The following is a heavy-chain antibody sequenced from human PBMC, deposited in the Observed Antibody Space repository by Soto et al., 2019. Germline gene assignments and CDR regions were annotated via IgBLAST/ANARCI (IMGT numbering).Heavy chain of an antibody. CDR3: ARYLRPAAAFDI. D-gene: IGHD5-12*01. J-gene: IGHJ3*02. CDR2: IHWDDDK. Sequence: QVTLKESGPPLVKPTQTLTLTCTFSGFSLITSGVGVGWLRPPPGKALEWLAVIHWDDDKRYSPSLKSRLTITKDTSKNEVVLTMTNIDPVDTATYYCARYLRPAAAFDIWGQGTMATVSS. CDR1: GFSLITSGVG. V-gene: IGHV2-5*02.